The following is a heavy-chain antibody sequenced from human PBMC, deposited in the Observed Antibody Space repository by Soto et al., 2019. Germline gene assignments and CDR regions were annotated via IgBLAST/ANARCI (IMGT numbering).Heavy chain of an antibody. Sequence: QVQLVQSGAEVKKPGSSVKVSCKASGGTFNSYTISWVRQAPGQGLEWMGRIIPILGIANYAQKFQGRVTITADKSTSTAYMELSSLRSEDTAVYYCARDRGDIVVVVAATGWFDPWGQGTLVTVSS. J-gene: IGHJ5*02. D-gene: IGHD2-15*01. CDR2: IIPILGIA. CDR1: GGTFNSYT. V-gene: IGHV1-69*08. CDR3: ARDRGDIVVVVAATGWFDP.